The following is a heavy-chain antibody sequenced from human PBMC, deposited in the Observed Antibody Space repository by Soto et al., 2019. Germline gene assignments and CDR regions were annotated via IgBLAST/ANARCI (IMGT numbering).Heavy chain of an antibody. CDR1: GGSISSGGYS. V-gene: IGHV4-30-2*01. CDR3: ARVYSLALLRFSGDAFDI. Sequence: QLQLQESGSGLVKPSQTLSLTCAVSGGSISSGGYSWSWIRQPPGKGLEWIGYIYHSGSTYYNPSLKSRVTISVDRSKNQFSLKRSSVTAADTAVYYCARVYSLALLRFSGDAFDIWGQGTMVTVSS. CDR2: IYHSGST. D-gene: IGHD3-3*01. J-gene: IGHJ3*02.